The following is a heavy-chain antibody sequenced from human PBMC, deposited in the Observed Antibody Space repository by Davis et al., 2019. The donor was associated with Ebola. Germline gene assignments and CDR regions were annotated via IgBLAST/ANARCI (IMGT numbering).Heavy chain of an antibody. J-gene: IGHJ4*02. D-gene: IGHD7-27*01. V-gene: IGHV3-30-3*01. CDR1: GFTFSSYA. Sequence: PGGSLRLSCAASGFTFSSYAMHWVRQAPGKGLEWVAVISYDGSNNYYADSVKGRFTISRDNSKNTLYLQMNSLRAEDTAVYYCATWGWWGQGTLVTVSS. CDR3: ATWGW. CDR2: ISYDGSNN.